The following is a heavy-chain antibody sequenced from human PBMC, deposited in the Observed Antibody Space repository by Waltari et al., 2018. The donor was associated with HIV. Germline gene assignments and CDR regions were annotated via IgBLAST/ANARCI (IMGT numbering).Heavy chain of an antibody. V-gene: IGHV3-21*01. D-gene: IGHD3-22*01. CDR3: ARFDYDSKVDY. Sequence: EVQLVESGGGLVKPGGSLRLSCAGYGLTFRSYRLNWGRQAQGKGLEWVSSISSSSSYIYYADSVKGRFTISRDNAKNSLYLQMNSLRAEDTAVYYCARFDYDSKVDYWGQGTLVTVSS. J-gene: IGHJ4*02. CDR2: ISSSSSYI. CDR1: GLTFRSYR.